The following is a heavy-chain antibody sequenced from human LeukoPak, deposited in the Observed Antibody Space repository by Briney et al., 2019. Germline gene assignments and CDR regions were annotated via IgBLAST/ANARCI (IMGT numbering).Heavy chain of an antibody. Sequence: GGSLRLSCAGSGFSFSAHAMSWVRQAPGKGLEWVSAITGSGGSTFHADSVKGRFTISRDNSKNTLYSQMNSLRAEDTAVYYCAKGSTDARPYYFDYWGQGTLVTVSS. CDR1: GFSFSAHA. CDR3: AKGSTDARPYYFDY. V-gene: IGHV3-23*01. D-gene: IGHD2-21*01. CDR2: ITGSGGST. J-gene: IGHJ4*02.